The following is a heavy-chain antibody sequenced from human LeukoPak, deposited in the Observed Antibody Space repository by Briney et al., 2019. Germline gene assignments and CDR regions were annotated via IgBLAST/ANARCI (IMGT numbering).Heavy chain of an antibody. V-gene: IGHV1-2*02. J-gene: IGHJ4*02. Sequence: ASVTVSCKASGYTFTGYYIHWVRQAPGQGLEWMGWINPNSGGTKYAQKFQGRVTMTRDASISTAYMELSRLRSDDTAVYYCARGDTVTTDYRGQGTLVTVSS. D-gene: IGHD4-17*01. CDR2: INPNSGGT. CDR1: GYTFTGYY. CDR3: ARGDTVTTDY.